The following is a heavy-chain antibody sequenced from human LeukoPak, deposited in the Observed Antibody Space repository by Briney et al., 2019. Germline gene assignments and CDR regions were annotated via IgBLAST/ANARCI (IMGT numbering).Heavy chain of an antibody. CDR1: GGSFSGYY. V-gene: IGHV3-23*01. D-gene: IGHD3-10*01. J-gene: IGHJ6*02. CDR2: ISGSGGST. CDR3: ASQPSSGSYENYYGMDV. Sequence: ETLSLTCAVYGGSFSGYYWSWIRQPPGKGLEWVSAISGSGGSTYYADSVKGRFTISRDNSKNTLYLQMNSLRAEDTAVYYCASQPSSGSYENYYGMDVWGQGTTVTVSS.